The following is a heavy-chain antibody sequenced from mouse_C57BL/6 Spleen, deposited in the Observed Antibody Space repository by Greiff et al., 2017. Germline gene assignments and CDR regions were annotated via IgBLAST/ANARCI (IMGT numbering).Heavy chain of an antibody. CDR2: INPSNGGT. CDR3: ARSYYSKGYAMDY. J-gene: IGHJ4*01. D-gene: IGHD2-5*01. CDR1: GYTFTSYW. V-gene: IGHV1-53*01. Sequence: VKLQQPGPELVKPGASVKLSCKASGYTFTSYWMHWVKQRPGQGLEWIGNINPSNGGTNYNEKFKSKATLTVDKSSSTAYMQLSSLTSEDSAVYYGARSYYSKGYAMDYWGQGTSVPVSS.